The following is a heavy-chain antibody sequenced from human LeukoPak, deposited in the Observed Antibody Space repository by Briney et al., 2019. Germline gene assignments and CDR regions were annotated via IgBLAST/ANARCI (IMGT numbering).Heavy chain of an antibody. CDR3: ARSLRMDNWFDP. Sequence: ASVKVSCTASGYTFTSYYMRWVRQAPGQGLEWMGIINPSGGSTSYAQKFQGRVTMTRDTSTSTVYMELSSLRSEDTAVYYCARSLRMDNWFDPWGQGTLVTVSS. D-gene: IGHD2-2*03. CDR1: GYTFTSYY. V-gene: IGHV1-46*01. J-gene: IGHJ5*02. CDR2: INPSGGST.